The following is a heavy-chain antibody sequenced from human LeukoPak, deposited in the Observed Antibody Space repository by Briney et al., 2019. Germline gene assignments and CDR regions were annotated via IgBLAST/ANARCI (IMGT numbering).Heavy chain of an antibody. CDR3: ARTCAVAGNELDY. D-gene: IGHD6-19*01. Sequence: SETLSLTCTVSGGSISSYYWSWIRQPPGKGLEWIGYIYYSGSTNYNPSLKSRVTISVDTSKNQFSLKLSSVTAADTAVYYCARTCAVAGNELDYWGQGTLVTVSS. CDR2: IYYSGST. J-gene: IGHJ4*02. V-gene: IGHV4-59*01. CDR1: GGSISSYY.